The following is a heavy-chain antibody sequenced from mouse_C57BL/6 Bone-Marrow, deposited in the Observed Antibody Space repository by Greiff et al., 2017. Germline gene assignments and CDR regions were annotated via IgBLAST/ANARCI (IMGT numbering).Heavy chain of an antibody. V-gene: IGHV8-8*01. J-gene: IGHJ3*01. CDR2: IWWDDDK. CDR1: GFSLNTFDMS. D-gene: IGHD1-1*01. CDR3: ARGYYGSSSWFAY. Sequence: QVTLKVSGPGILQPSQTLSLTCSFSGFSLNTFDMSVGWLRQPPGKGLEWLAHIWWDDDKYYNPALKSRLTISKETSNNLVFRKIANVDTADAATYYCARGYYGSSSWFAYWGQGTLVTVSA.